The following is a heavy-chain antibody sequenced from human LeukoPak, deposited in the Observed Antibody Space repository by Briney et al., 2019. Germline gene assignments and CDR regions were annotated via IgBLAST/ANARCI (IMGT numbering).Heavy chain of an antibody. CDR1: GFTFSSYW. CDR2: IKQDGSEK. D-gene: IGHD4-17*01. Sequence: GRSLRLSCAASGFTFSSYWMSWVRKAPGKGLDLVASIKQDGSEKYYVDSVKGRFTISRDNAKNSLYLQMNSLRAEDTALYYCARAPGEGWLDPWCQGTMVTVSS. V-gene: IGHV3-7*01. J-gene: IGHJ5*02. CDR3: ARAPGEGWLDP.